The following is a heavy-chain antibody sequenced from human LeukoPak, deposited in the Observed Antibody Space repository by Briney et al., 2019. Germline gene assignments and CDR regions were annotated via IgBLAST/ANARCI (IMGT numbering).Heavy chain of an antibody. D-gene: IGHD3-22*01. J-gene: IGHJ4*02. V-gene: IGHV4-4*07. CDR1: SASVSSHH. Sequence: SETLSLTSAVSSASVSSHHWASIRQPAGKGLEWVGRVHFSGSTNYNPSLRSRVAISLDKSKHELSLTLKSVSAADTAVYYCARDESSRDDSGGYHYWGRGVLVTVSS. CDR2: VHFSGST. CDR3: ARDESSRDDSGGYHY.